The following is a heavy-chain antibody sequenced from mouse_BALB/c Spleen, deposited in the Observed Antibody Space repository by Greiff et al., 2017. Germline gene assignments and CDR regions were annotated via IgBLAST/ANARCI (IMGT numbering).Heavy chain of an antibody. CDR1: GFNISDSY. V-gene: IGHV14-3*02. Sequence: EVQLVESGAELVKPGASVKLSCTASGFNISDSYMHWVQQRPEQGLEWIGRIDPANGNTKYDPKFQGKATITADTSSNTAYLQLSSLTSEDTAVYYCARWGSYYYGRSYVDYWGQGTTLTVSS. D-gene: IGHD1-1*01. J-gene: IGHJ2*01. CDR2: IDPANGNT. CDR3: ARWGSYYYGRSYVDY.